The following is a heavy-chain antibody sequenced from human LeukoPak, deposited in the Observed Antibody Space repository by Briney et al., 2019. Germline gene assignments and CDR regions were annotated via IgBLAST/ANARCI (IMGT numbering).Heavy chain of an antibody. CDR2: IYYSGST. V-gene: IGHV4-59*01. CDR3: ARDYYDSSGFHRTFDI. CDR1: GGSISSYY. D-gene: IGHD3-22*01. Sequence: SETLSLTCTVSGGSISSYYWSGIRQPPGKGLEWIGYIYYSGSTNYNPSLKSRVTISVDTSKNQFSLKLSSVTAADTAVYYCARDYYDSSGFHRTFDIWGQGTMVTVSS. J-gene: IGHJ3*02.